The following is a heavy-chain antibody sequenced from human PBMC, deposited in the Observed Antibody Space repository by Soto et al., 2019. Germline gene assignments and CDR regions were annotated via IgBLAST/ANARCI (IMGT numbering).Heavy chain of an antibody. CDR2: IGTAGDT. CDR1: GFTFSSYD. CDR3: ASYSSETLAYDY. D-gene: IGHD6-19*01. V-gene: IGHV3-13*01. J-gene: IGHJ4*02. Sequence: PGGSLRLSCAASGFTFSSYDMHWVRQATGKGLEWVSAIGTAGDTYYPGSVKGRFTISRENAKNSLYLQMNSLRAGDTAVYYCASYSSETLAYDYWGQGTLVTVSS.